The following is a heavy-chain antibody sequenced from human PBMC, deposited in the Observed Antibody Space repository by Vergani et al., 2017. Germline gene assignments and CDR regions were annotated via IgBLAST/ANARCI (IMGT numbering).Heavy chain of an antibody. V-gene: IGHV3-23*01. J-gene: IGHJ4*02. D-gene: IGHD4-23*01. Sequence: EVQLLESGGGLVQPGGSLRLSCAASGFTFSSYAMSWVRQAPGKGLEWVSAISGSGGSTYYADSVKGRVTISRDNSKNTLYLKMNSLRAEDTAVYYCAKDGNAVSGETTYWGKGTLVTVSS. CDR1: GFTFSSYA. CDR3: AKDGNAVSGETTY. CDR2: ISGSGGST.